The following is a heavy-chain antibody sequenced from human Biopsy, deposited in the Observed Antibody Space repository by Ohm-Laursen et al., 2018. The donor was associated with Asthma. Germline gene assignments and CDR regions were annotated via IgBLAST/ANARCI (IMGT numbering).Heavy chain of an antibody. J-gene: IGHJ4*02. Sequence: TLSLTCTVSGGSITSGGYYWTWIRQHPGKGLEWIGFIYNSGSTYYNPSLKSRVSISIDTSKNQFSLKLSSVTAADTAVYYCARAQDYYDSRGYYRSFDYWGQGTLVTVSS. CDR3: ARAQDYYDSRGYYRSFDY. V-gene: IGHV4-31*03. D-gene: IGHD3-22*01. CDR1: GGSITSGGYY. CDR2: IYNSGST.